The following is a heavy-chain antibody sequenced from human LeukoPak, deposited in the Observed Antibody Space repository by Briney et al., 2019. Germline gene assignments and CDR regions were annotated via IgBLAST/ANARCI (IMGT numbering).Heavy chain of an antibody. CDR1: GYTFTNYV. V-gene: IGHV1-18*01. CDR2: ISAYNGNK. J-gene: IGHJ5*02. Sequence: ASVKVSCKASGYTFTNYVISWVRQAPGQGLEWMGFISAYNGNKNYAEKFQGRVTMTTDTSANTADMELRSLGSDDTAIYYCARSTAGATLFYGSWGQGTLVTVSS. CDR3: ARSTAGATLFYGS. D-gene: IGHD1-26*01.